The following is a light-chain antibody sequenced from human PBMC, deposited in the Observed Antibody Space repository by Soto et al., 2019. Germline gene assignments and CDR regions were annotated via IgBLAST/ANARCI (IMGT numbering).Light chain of an antibody. V-gene: IGKV3-20*01. Sequence: ESGVTQSAGTLSLAPGERATLSCRASQSVSNNYLAWYQQKPGQAPRLLIYDTSTRATGIPDRFSGSGSGTDFTLTIHRLEPEDFAVYYCQQYGSSPTFGQGTKVDIK. CDR3: QQYGSSPT. CDR2: DTS. CDR1: QSVSNNY. J-gene: IGKJ1*01.